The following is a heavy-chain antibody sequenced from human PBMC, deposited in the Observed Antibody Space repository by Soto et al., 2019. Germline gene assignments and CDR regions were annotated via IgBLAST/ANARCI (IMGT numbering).Heavy chain of an antibody. Sequence: QVQLVESGGGVVQPGRSLRLSCAASGFTFSSYGMHWVRQAPGKGLEWVAVISYDGSNKYYADSVKGRFTISRDNSKNTLYLQMNSLRAEDTAVYYCAKGLSGGAMVVGYMDVWGQGTTVTVSS. V-gene: IGHV3-30*18. CDR1: GFTFSSYG. CDR3: AKGLSGGAMVVGYMDV. J-gene: IGHJ6*02. D-gene: IGHD5-18*01. CDR2: ISYDGSNK.